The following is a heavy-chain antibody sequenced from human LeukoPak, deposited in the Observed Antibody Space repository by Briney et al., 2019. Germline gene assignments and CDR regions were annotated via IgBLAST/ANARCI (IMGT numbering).Heavy chain of an antibody. CDR3: AKDGKAAQYRITIFGVVTSDY. CDR2: ISRSDSGSNI. Sequence: GGSLRLSCAGSALSFSKYAMNWVRQAPGKGLEWVSVISRSDSGSNIYYADSVKGRFTISRDNSKNTLYLQMNSLRAEDTAVYYCAKDGKAAQYRITIFGVVTSDYWGQGTLVIVSS. V-gene: IGHV3-23*01. CDR1: ALSFSKYA. D-gene: IGHD3-3*01. J-gene: IGHJ4*02.